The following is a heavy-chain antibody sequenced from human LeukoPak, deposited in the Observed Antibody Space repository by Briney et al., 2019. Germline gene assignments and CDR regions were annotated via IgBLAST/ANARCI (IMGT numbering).Heavy chain of an antibody. Sequence: SETLSLTCSVSGGSIASSSYYWGWIRQPPGKGLEWIGSVFRTGTTYYSASLKSRVSISVDTSKNDFALKLASVTTADTAMYFCARRVGFYGSGSLNYFDPWGQGILVSVSS. D-gene: IGHD3-10*01. CDR2: VFRTGTT. J-gene: IGHJ5*01. CDR1: GGSIASSSYY. CDR3: ARRVGFYGSGSLNYFDP. V-gene: IGHV4-39*02.